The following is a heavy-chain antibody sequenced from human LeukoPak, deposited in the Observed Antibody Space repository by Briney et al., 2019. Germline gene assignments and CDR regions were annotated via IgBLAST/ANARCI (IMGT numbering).Heavy chain of an antibody. CDR1: GGSFSGYY. D-gene: IGHD6-13*01. Sequence: PSETLSLTCAVYGGSFSGYYWSWIRQPPGKGLEWIGEINHSGSTNYNPSLKSRVTISVDTSKNQFSLKLSSETAADTAVYYCARGPWGGSSWYGYDYWGQGTLVTVSS. V-gene: IGHV4-34*01. CDR2: INHSGST. J-gene: IGHJ4*02. CDR3: ARGPWGGSSWYGYDY.